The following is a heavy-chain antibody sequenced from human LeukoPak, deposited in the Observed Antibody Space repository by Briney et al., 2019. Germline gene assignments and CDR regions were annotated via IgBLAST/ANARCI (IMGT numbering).Heavy chain of an antibody. Sequence: PSETLSLTCTVSGGSISSYYWSWIRQPPGKGLEWIGYIYYSGSTNYNPSLKSRVTISVDTSKNQFSLKLSSVTAADTAVYYCARVYSSNWSQTYYFDYWGQGTLVTVSS. CDR2: IYYSGST. CDR1: GGSISSYY. V-gene: IGHV4-59*01. D-gene: IGHD6-13*01. CDR3: ARVYSSNWSQTYYFDY. J-gene: IGHJ4*02.